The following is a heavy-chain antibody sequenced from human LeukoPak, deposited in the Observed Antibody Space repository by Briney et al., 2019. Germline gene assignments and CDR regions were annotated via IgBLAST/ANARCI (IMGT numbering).Heavy chain of an antibody. D-gene: IGHD6-13*01. V-gene: IGHV4-4*07. CDR3: ARGGHSSWTYYYYYYYMDV. Sequence: MASETLSLTCTASGGSISSYYWSWIRQPAGKGLEWIGRIYTSGSTNYNPSLKSRVTMSVDTSKHQFSLKLSSVTAADTAVYYCARGGHSSWTYYYYYYYMDVWGKGTTVTVSS. CDR2: IYTSGST. CDR1: GGSISSYY. J-gene: IGHJ6*03.